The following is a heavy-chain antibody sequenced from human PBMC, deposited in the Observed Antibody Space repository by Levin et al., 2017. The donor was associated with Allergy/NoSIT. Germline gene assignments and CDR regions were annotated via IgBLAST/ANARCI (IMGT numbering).Heavy chain of an antibody. CDR2: MSGLGRST. CDR3: VKENDQEAPGVSERPVYGMDV. Sequence: PGGSLRLSCVASGFTFPNFLISWVRQAPGKGLEWVSSMSGLGRSTYYRDSVRGRFTISRDNSKNTLYLQMNGLRVEDTAKYFCVKENDQEAPGVSERPVYGMDVWGQGTTVTVSS. D-gene: IGHD3-10*01. V-gene: IGHV3-23*01. J-gene: IGHJ6*02. CDR1: GFTFPNFL.